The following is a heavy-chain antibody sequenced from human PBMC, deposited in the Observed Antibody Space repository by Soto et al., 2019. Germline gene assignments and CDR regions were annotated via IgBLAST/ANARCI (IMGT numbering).Heavy chain of an antibody. CDR2: IGTAGDT. Sequence: GGSLRLSCAASGFTFSSYDMHWVRQATGKGLEWVSAIGTAGDTYYPGSVKGRFTISRENAKNSLYLQMNSLRAEDTAVYYCARSPYSSSSYYYGMDVWGQGTTVTVSS. D-gene: IGHD6-6*01. J-gene: IGHJ6*02. CDR1: GFTFSSYD. CDR3: ARSPYSSSSYYYGMDV. V-gene: IGHV3-13*01.